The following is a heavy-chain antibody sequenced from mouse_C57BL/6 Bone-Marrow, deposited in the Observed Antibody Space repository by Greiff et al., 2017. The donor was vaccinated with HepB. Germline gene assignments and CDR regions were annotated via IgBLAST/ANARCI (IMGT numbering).Heavy chain of an antibody. CDR2: IDPSDSYT. Sequence: QVQLKQPGAELVKPGASVKLSCKASGYTFTSYWMQWVKQRPGQGLEWIGEIDPSDSYTNYNQKFKGKATLTVDTSSSTAYMQLSSLTSEDSAVYYCAREANWDWYFDVWGTGTTVTVSS. D-gene: IGHD4-1*01. CDR3: AREANWDWYFDV. CDR1: GYTFTSYW. J-gene: IGHJ1*03. V-gene: IGHV1-50*01.